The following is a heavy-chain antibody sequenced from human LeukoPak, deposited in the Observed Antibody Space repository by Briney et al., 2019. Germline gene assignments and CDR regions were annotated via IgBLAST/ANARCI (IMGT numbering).Heavy chain of an antibody. J-gene: IGHJ4*02. D-gene: IGHD6-6*01. Sequence: GGSLRLSCAASGFTFSSYAMSWVRQAPGKGLEWVSAISGSGGSTYYADSVKGRFTTSRDNSKNTLYLQMNSLRAEDTAVYYCAKSKQLAVYYFDYWGQGTLVTVSS. CDR2: ISGSGGST. V-gene: IGHV3-23*01. CDR3: AKSKQLAVYYFDY. CDR1: GFTFSSYA.